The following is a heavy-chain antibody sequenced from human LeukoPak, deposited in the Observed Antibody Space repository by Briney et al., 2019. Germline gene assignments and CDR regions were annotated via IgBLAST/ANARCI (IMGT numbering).Heavy chain of an antibody. CDR1: GYTFTSYD. D-gene: IGHD3-10*01. CDR2: MNPNSGNT. Sequence: ASVKVSCKASGYTFTSYDINWVRQATGQGLEWMGWMNPNSGNTGYAQKFQGRVTITRNTSISTAYMELSRLRSDDTAVYYCARDPTILRWFGDPRGADYWGQGTLVTVSS. J-gene: IGHJ4*02. V-gene: IGHV1-8*03. CDR3: ARDPTILRWFGDPRGADY.